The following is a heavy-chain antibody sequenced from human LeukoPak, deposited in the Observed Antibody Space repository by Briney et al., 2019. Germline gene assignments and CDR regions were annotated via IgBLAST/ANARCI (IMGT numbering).Heavy chain of an antibody. CDR2: ISYDGSNK. CDR1: GFTFNSYT. Sequence: GGSLRLSCAASGFTFNSYTMHRVRQAPGKGLEWVALISYDGSNKRYADSVKGRFTISRDNSKNTLFLHMNSLSSEDTAVYYCARSWEVLQNFDYWGQGTLVTVSS. J-gene: IGHJ4*02. V-gene: IGHV3-30*04. CDR3: ARSWEVLQNFDY. D-gene: IGHD1-26*01.